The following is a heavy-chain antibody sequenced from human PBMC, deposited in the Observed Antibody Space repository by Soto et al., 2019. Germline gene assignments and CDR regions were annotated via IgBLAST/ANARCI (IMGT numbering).Heavy chain of an antibody. CDR3: ARIGGYHGPLDS. V-gene: IGHV4-59*01. CDR2: TYHRGST. D-gene: IGHD6-25*01. CDR1: GVSISSYF. J-gene: IGHJ4*02. Sequence: PPETLSLTCSVSGVSISSYFWSWIRQAPGGGLEWIGYTYHRGSTNYSPSLKSRVAISLDTSENQFSLKVNSVTAADTAVYYCARIGGYHGPLDSWGQGTPVT.